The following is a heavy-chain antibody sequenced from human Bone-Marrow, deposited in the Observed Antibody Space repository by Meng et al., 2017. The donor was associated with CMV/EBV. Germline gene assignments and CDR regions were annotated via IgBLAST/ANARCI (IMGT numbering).Heavy chain of an antibody. CDR3: ARLTILKDDWFDP. Sequence: SETLSLTCTVSGGSISSSSYYWGWIRQPPGKGLEWIGSIYYSGSTYYNPSLKSRVTISVDTSKNQFSLKLSSVTAADTAVYYCARLTILKDDWFDPWGQGTLVTVSS. V-gene: IGHV4-39*01. CDR2: IYYSGST. D-gene: IGHD3-3*01. J-gene: IGHJ5*02. CDR1: GGSISSSSYY.